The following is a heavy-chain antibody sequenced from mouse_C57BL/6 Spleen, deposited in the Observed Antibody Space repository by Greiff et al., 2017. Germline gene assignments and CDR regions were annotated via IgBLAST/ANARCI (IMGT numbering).Heavy chain of an antibody. CDR2: IWSGGST. CDR1: GFSLTSYG. CDR3: ARPTGDEYDDNYYAMDY. Sequence: QVQLQQSGPGLVQPSQSLSITCTVSGFSLTSYGVHWVRQSPGKGLEWLGVIWSGGSTDYNAAFISRLSISKDNSKSQVFFKMNSLQADDTAIYYCARPTGDEYDDNYYAMDYGGQGTSVTVSS. D-gene: IGHD2-4*01. J-gene: IGHJ4*01. V-gene: IGHV2-2*01.